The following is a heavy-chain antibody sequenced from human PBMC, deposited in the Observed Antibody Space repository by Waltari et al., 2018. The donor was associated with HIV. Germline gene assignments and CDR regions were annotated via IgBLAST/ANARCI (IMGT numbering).Heavy chain of an antibody. V-gene: IGHV3-48*01. CDR3: ARDINGGWGY. CDR2: ISRSSSSI. Sequence: EVQLVESGGGLVQPGGSLRLSCAASGFTFSNYTMNCVRQGPGKWLEWVSYISRSSSSIFYADSVKCRFTISRDNAKNSLYLQMNGLRVEDTAVYYCARDINGGWGYWGQGTLVTVAS. D-gene: IGHD7-27*01. CDR1: GFTFSNYT. J-gene: IGHJ4*02.